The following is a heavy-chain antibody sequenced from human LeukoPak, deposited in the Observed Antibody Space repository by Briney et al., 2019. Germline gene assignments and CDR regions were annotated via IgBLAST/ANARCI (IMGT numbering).Heavy chain of an antibody. CDR2: IYYSGST. V-gene: IGHV4-30-4*01. CDR3: ARGSYESSSWFDP. Sequence: SETLSLTCTVSSGSISSGDYYWSWIRQPPGKGLEWIGYIYYSGSTYYNPSLKSRVTISVDTSKNQFSLKLSSVTAADTAVYYCARGSYESSSWFDPWGQGTLVTVS. D-gene: IGHD3-22*01. J-gene: IGHJ5*02. CDR1: SGSISSGDYY.